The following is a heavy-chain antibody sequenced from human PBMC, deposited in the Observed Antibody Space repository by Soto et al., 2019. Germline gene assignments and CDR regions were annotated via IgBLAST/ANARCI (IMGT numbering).Heavy chain of an antibody. J-gene: IGHJ6*02. D-gene: IGHD3-22*01. CDR3: ARGWDYYDSSGTHYGMDV. V-gene: IGHV1-69*02. CDR2: IIPILGIA. CDR1: GGTFSSYT. Sequence: QVQLVQSGAEVKKPGSSVKVSCKASGGTFSSYTISWVRQAPGQGLEWMGRIIPILGIANYAQKFQGRVTIPADKSTSTAYMELSSLRSEDTAVYYCARGWDYYDSSGTHYGMDVWGQGTTVTVSS.